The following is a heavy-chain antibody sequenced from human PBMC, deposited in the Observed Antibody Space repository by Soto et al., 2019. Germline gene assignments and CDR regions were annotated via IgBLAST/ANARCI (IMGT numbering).Heavy chain of an antibody. Sequence: QVQLVQSGAEVKKPGASVKVSCKASGYTFTGYYMHWVRQAPGQGLEWMGWINPNSGGTNYAQKFQGWVAMTTDTSLSTAYMELSRQGSDDTAVYYCAKGIAAGGTYYYYYGMDVWGQGTTVTVSS. J-gene: IGHJ6*02. D-gene: IGHD6-13*01. CDR2: INPNSGGT. V-gene: IGHV1-2*04. CDR3: AKGIAAGGTYYYYYGMDV. CDR1: GYTFTGYY.